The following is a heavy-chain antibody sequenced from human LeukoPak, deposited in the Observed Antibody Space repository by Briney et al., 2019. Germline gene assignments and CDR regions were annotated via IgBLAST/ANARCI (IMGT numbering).Heavy chain of an antibody. D-gene: IGHD2-2*01. CDR2: IYTSGST. CDR3: AREGVVPATEYHWFDP. Sequence: SQTLSLTCTVSGGSISSGGYYWSWIRQPAGKGLEWIGRIYTSGSTNYNPSLKSRVTMSVDTSKNQFSLKLSSVTAADTAVYYCAREGVVPATEYHWFDPWGQGTLVTVSS. J-gene: IGHJ5*02. CDR1: GGSISSGGYY. V-gene: IGHV4-61*02.